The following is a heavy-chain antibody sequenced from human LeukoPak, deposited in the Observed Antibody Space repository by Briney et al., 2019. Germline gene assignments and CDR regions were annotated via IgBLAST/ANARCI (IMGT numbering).Heavy chain of an antibody. CDR1: GFTFSSYW. Sequence: GGSLRLSCGASGFTFSSYWMNWVRQAPGKGLVWVSRIRGDEGATTYADSVKGRFTISRDNAKNTLYLQMTSLRADDTAVYYCARGGTGSSVFGYWGQGTLVTVSS. V-gene: IGHV3-74*01. J-gene: IGHJ4*02. D-gene: IGHD6-6*01. CDR2: IRGDEGAT. CDR3: ARGGTGSSVFGY.